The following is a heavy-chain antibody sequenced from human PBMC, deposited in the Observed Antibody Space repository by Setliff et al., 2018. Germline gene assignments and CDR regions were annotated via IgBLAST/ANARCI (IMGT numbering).Heavy chain of an antibody. J-gene: IGHJ6*03. Sequence: GASVKVSCKASGGTFSSYAISWVRQAPGQGLEWMGRIIPIFGTANYAQKFQGRVTMTRDTSISTAYMELSRLRSDDTAVYYCARVKAPALYYYMDVWGKGTTVTVSS. CDR3: ARVKAPALYYYMDV. CDR2: IIPIFGTA. CDR1: GGTFSSYA. V-gene: IGHV1-69*05. D-gene: IGHD3-16*02.